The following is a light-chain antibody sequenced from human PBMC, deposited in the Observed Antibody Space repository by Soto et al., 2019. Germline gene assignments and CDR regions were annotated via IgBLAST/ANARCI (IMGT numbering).Light chain of an antibody. CDR3: QQYRGRPYT. J-gene: IGKJ2*01. CDR2: RAS. Sequence: DIQMTQSPSTLSAYVGERVTITCRASQSISPWLAWYQKKPGKAPNLLIYRASNLQTGVPSRFSGSGSGTEFTLTINSLPPDDFATYYCQQYRGRPYTFGQGTKLEIE. V-gene: IGKV1-5*03. CDR1: QSISPW.